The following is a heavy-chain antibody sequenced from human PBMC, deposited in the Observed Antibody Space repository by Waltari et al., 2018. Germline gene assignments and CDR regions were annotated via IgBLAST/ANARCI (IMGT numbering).Heavy chain of an antibody. CDR1: GFSFSAYW. CDR3: ARGSTGYVRVWDC. V-gene: IGHV3-7*03. D-gene: IGHD2-2*01. J-gene: IGHJ4*02. Sequence: EVQLMESGGGLVQPGGSLRLSCAASGFSFSAYWMTWVRQAPGKGREWVANIKEDGSAKYHVDSGNGRFTISRDNAKNSLYLQMNDVSAEDTAIYYCARGSTGYVRVWDCWGQGTVVTVSS. CDR2: IKEDGSAK.